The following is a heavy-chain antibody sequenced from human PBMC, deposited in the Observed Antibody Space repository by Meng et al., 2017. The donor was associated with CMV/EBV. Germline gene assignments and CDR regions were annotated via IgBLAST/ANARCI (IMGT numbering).Heavy chain of an antibody. J-gene: IGHJ4*02. D-gene: IGHD6-13*01. CDR1: GFSLSTSGVG. V-gene: IGHV2-5*02. CDR3: ARIAAAGRFDY. CDR2: IYCDDDK. Sequence: LKAPGPPPVKPPPTLTLTCTFSGFSLSTSGVGVGWIRQPPGKALEWLALIYCDDDKRYSPSLKSRLTITKDTSKNQVVLTMTNMDPVDTATYYCARIAAAGRFDYWGQGTLVTVSS.